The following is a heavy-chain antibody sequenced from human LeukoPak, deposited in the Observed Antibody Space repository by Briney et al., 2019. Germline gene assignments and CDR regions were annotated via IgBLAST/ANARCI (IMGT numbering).Heavy chain of an antibody. V-gene: IGHV4-34*01. CDR1: GGSFSGCY. CDR2: INHSGST. D-gene: IGHD3-22*01. Sequence: SETLSLTCAVYGGSFSGCYWSWIRQPPGRGLEWIGEINHSGSTNYNPSLKSRVTISVDTSKNQFSLKLSSVTAADTAVYYCARGLSTYYYDSSGYYALAYWGQGTLVTVSS. J-gene: IGHJ4*02. CDR3: ARGLSTYYYDSSGYYALAY.